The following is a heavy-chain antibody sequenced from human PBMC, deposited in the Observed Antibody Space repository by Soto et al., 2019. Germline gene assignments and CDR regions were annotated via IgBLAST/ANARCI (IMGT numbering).Heavy chain of an antibody. V-gene: IGHV1-2*02. CDR3: ARHKMSIAVAGSYYYGMDV. J-gene: IGHJ6*02. D-gene: IGHD6-19*01. CDR2: INPNSGDM. CDR1: GYSFTAYY. Sequence: GASVKVSCKASGYSFTAYYIHWVRQAPVQGLEWMGWINPNSGDMTYAQKFQGRVTMTRDTSISTAYMELSRLRSDDTAVYYCARHKMSIAVAGSYYYGMDVWG.